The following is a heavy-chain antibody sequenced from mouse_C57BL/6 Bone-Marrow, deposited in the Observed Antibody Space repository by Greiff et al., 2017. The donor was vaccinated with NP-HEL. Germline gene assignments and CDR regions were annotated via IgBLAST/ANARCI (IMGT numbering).Heavy chain of an antibody. V-gene: IGHV1-50*01. CDR2: IDPSDSYT. J-gene: IGHJ2*01. Sequence: QVQLQQPGAELVKPGASVKLSCKASGYTFTSYWMQWVKQRPGQGLEWIGEIDPSDSYTNYNQKFKGKATLTVDTSSSTAYMQLSSLTSEDSAVYYCARDDGYYEEVPYGGQGTTLTVSS. CDR3: ARDDGYYEEVPY. CDR1: GYTFTSYW. D-gene: IGHD2-3*01.